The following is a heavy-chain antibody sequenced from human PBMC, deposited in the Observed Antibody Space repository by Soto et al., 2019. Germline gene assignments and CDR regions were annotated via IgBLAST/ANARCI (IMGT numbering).Heavy chain of an antibody. CDR3: ARERYGSDAFDI. CDR1: GLTFISYS. Sequence: EVQLVESGGGLVQPGGSLRLPVAASGLTFISYSLNWVRQAPGRGLEWVSYISSSSSTIYYADSVKGRFTISRDNAKNSLYLQMNSLRAEDTAVYYCARERYGSDAFDIWGQGTMVTVSS. J-gene: IGHJ3*02. CDR2: ISSSSSTI. D-gene: IGHD4-17*01. V-gene: IGHV3-48*01.